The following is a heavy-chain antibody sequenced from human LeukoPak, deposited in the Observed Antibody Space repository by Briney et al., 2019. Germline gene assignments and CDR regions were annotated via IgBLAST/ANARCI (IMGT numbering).Heavy chain of an antibody. CDR3: ARQGYCSSTSCYPNYYFDY. V-gene: IGHV3-30*02. Sequence: GGSLRLSCAASGFSFSSYGMHWVRQAPGKGLEWVTFIRFDGSDKYYADSVKGRFTISRDNSENTLYLQMNSLRAEDTAVYYCARQGYCSSTSCYPNYYFDYWGQGTLVTVSS. CDR2: IRFDGSDK. D-gene: IGHD2-2*01. CDR1: GFSFSSYG. J-gene: IGHJ4*02.